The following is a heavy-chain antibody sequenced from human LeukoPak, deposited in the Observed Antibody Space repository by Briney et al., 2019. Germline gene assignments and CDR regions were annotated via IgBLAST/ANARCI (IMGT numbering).Heavy chain of an antibody. D-gene: IGHD5-18*01. V-gene: IGHV1-8*01. CDR1: GYTFTSYD. J-gene: IGHJ4*02. CDR3: ARGIQLWSLTYYFDY. Sequence: ASVKVSCKASGYTFTSYDINWVRQATGQGLEWMGWMNPNSGNTGYAQKFQGRVTMTRNTSISTAYMELRSLRSDDTAVYYCARGIQLWSLTYYFDYWGQGTLVTVSS. CDR2: MNPNSGNT.